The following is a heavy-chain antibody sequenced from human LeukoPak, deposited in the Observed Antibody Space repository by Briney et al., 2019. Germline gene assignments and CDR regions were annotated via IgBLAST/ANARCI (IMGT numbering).Heavy chain of an antibody. CDR1: GYTFTSYD. D-gene: IGHD6-19*01. Sequence: GASVKVSCKASGYTFTSYDINWVRQASGQGLEWMGWMNPNSGNTGYAQKFQGRLTMTRNTSISTAYMELSSLRSEDTAVYYCARPGGRSNSWYDQFDYWGQGTQVTVSS. CDR3: ARPGGRSNSWYDQFDY. V-gene: IGHV1-8*01. J-gene: IGHJ4*02. CDR2: MNPNSGNT.